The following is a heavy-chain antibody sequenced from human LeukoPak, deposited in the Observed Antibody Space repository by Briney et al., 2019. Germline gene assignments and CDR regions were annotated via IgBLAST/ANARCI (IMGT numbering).Heavy chain of an antibody. D-gene: IGHD2-2*01. V-gene: IGHV5-51*01. CDR2: IYPGDSDT. J-gene: IGHJ3*02. CDR1: GYSFTSYW. CDR3: ARLALEDIVVVPAAVRDAFDI. Sequence: GESLQISCKGSGYSFTSYWIGWVRQMPGKGLEWMGIIYPGDSDTRYSPSFQGQVTISADKSISTAYLQWSSLKASDTAMYYCARLALEDIVVVPAAVRDAFDIWGQGTMVTVSS.